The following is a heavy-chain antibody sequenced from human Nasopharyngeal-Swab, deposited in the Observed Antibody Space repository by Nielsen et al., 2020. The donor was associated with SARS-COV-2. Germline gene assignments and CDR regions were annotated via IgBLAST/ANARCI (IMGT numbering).Heavy chain of an antibody. Sequence: WVRQAPGQRLEWIGWIAVGSGNTNYAQKFQERVTITRDMSTSTAYMELSSLGSEDTAVYYCAASLPYDSSGYYSWGQGTLVTVSS. CDR3: AASLPYDSSGYYS. J-gene: IGHJ4*02. D-gene: IGHD3-22*01. CDR2: IAVGSGNT. V-gene: IGHV1-58*01.